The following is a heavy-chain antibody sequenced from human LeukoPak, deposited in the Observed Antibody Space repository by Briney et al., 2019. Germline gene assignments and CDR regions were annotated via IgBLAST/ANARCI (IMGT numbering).Heavy chain of an antibody. CDR2: ICSDGST. CDR3: VREGGNGWYSGWFDP. CDR1: GITVSSNY. Sequence: GGSLRLSCAASGITVSSNYMSWVRQVPGKGLEWVSVICSDGSTYYADSGKGRFTISTDNAENSVHLHMNSLKVEDTAVYYCVREGGNGWYSGWFDPWGQGTLVTVSS. J-gene: IGHJ5*02. D-gene: IGHD6-19*01. V-gene: IGHV3-66*01.